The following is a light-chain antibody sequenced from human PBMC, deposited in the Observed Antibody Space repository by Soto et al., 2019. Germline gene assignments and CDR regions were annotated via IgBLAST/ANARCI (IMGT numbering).Light chain of an antibody. CDR3: SSYTSSSTYV. Sequence: QSVLTQPASVSGSPGQSITISCTGTSSDVGGYNYVSWYQQHPGKAPKLMIYEVSNRPSGVSNRFSGSKSGNTASLIISGLQAEDEADYYCSSYTSSSTYVFGTGTKVT. CDR2: EVS. J-gene: IGLJ1*01. CDR1: SSDVGGYNY. V-gene: IGLV2-14*01.